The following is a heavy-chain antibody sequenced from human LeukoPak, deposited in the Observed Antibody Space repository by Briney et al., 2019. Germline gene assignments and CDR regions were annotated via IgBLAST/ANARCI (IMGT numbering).Heavy chain of an antibody. CDR3: ARDYHYCSSTSCYSSFDY. J-gene: IGHJ4*02. CDR1: GYTFTSYD. V-gene: IGHV1-8*01. CDR2: MNPNSGST. Sequence: ASVKVSCKASGYTFTSYDINWVRQATGQGLEWMGWMNPNSGSTSYAQKFQGRVTMTRDTSTSTVYMELSSLRSEDTAVYYCARDYHYCSSTSCYSSFDYWGQGTLVTVSS. D-gene: IGHD2-2*01.